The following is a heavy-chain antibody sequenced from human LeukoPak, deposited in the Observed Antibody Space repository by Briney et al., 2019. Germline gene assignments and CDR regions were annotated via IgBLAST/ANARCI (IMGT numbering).Heavy chain of an antibody. CDR2: ISGSGSNT. V-gene: IGHV3-23*01. Sequence: GGSLRLSCAASGFTFSSYAMSWVRQAPGKGLEWVSGISGSGSNTYYADSVKGRFTISRDNSKNTLYLQMNSLRAEDTAVYYCAKNPLLRWDSSGYYYFHHWGQGTLVTVSS. D-gene: IGHD3-22*01. CDR3: AKNPLLRWDSSGYYYFHH. CDR1: GFTFSSYA. J-gene: IGHJ1*01.